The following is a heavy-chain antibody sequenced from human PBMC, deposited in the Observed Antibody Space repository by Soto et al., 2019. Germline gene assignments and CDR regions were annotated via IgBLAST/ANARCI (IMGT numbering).Heavy chain of an antibody. CDR1: GYTFTSYP. D-gene: IGHD6-13*01. V-gene: IGHV1-3*01. CDR3: ARSGKVFLGDKPGIAAAGTGNWFDP. J-gene: IGHJ5*02. CDR2: INAGIGNT. Sequence: ASVKVSCKTSGYTFTSYPMHWVRQAPGQRLEWMGWINAGIGNTKYSQKFQGRVTVTRDTSANTAYMELSSLRSEDAALYYCARSGKVFLGDKPGIAAAGTGNWFDPWGQGTLVTVSS.